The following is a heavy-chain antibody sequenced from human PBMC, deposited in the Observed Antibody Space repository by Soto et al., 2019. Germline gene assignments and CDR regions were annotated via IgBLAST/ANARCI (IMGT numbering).Heavy chain of an antibody. Sequence: GGSLRLSCAASGFTLSSYAMHWVRQAPGKGLEWVAVISYDGGNKYYADSVKGRFTISRDNSKNTLYLQMNSLRAEDTAVYYCARDLTEAVVVAATPVYWGQGTLVTVSS. D-gene: IGHD2-15*01. CDR1: GFTLSSYA. CDR2: ISYDGGNK. V-gene: IGHV3-30-3*01. J-gene: IGHJ4*02. CDR3: ARDLTEAVVVAATPVY.